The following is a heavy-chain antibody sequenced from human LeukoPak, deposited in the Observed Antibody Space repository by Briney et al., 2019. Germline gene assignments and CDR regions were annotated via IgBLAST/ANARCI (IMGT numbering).Heavy chain of an antibody. D-gene: IGHD4-11*01. Sequence: SETLSLTCTVSGGSISSYYWSWIRQPPGKGLEWIGYVDHTGSTKFNPSLNGRVSISRDTSKNFFSLRLRSVTAADTAVYFCARGRVSSSTWYSTYYYFFYMDFGARGPRSPSP. V-gene: IGHV4-59*01. CDR2: VDHTGST. J-gene: IGHJ6*03. CDR1: GGSISSYY. CDR3: ARGRVSSSTWYSTYYYFFYMD.